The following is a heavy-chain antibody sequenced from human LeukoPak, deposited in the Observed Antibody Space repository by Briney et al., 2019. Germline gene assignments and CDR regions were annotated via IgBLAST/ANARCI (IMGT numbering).Heavy chain of an antibody. J-gene: IGHJ5*02. CDR1: GGSFSGYY. CDR3: ARIISYSSGWYLGWFDP. Sequence: SETLSLTCAVYGGSFSGYYWSWIRQPPGKGLEWIGYIYYSGSTNYDPSLKSRVTISVDTSKNQFSLKLSSVTAADTAVYYCARIISYSSGWYLGWFDPWGQGTLVTVSS. D-gene: IGHD6-19*01. CDR2: IYYSGST. V-gene: IGHV4-59*01.